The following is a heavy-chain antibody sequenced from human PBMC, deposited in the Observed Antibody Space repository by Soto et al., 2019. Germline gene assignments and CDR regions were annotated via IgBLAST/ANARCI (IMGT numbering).Heavy chain of an antibody. D-gene: IGHD2-8*01. CDR2: IYPGDSDT. J-gene: IGHJ6*02. Sequence: PGESLKISCKGSGYSFTSYWIGWVRQMPGKGLEWMGIIYPGDSDTRYSPSFQGQVTISADKSISTAYLQWSSLKASDTAMYYCARLKPDCTNGVCWSYYYYCMDVWGQGTTVTVSS. CDR3: ARLKPDCTNGVCWSYYYYCMDV. V-gene: IGHV5-51*01. CDR1: GYSFTSYW.